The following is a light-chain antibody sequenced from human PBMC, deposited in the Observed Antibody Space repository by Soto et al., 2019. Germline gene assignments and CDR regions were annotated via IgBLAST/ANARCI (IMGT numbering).Light chain of an antibody. Sequence: EIVLTQSPGTLSFSPGETATLSCRASQSITNNYLAWYQQKAGQVPRLLLYGASTRPTGIPDRFSGSGYGTDFTLTITTLEPDDFAVYYCQHHGSSPRTFGQGTKVEIK. CDR3: QHHGSSPRT. CDR1: QSITNNY. V-gene: IGKV3-20*01. CDR2: GAS. J-gene: IGKJ1*01.